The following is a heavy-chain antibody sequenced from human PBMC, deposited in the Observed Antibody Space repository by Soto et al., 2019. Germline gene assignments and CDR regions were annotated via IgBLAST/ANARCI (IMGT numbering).Heavy chain of an antibody. V-gene: IGHV2-26*01. CDR1: GFSLSNVRMG. Sequence: QVTLKESGPVLVKPTETLTLTCTVSGFSLSNVRMGVSWIRQPPGKALEWLAHIFSDDDKSYNTSLKNRLSPSTETSRSQVGLPMTTMDPVQTATYFCARVSVMLIDSYFYAVDVWGQGTTVTVSS. CDR3: ARVSVMLIDSYFYAVDV. CDR2: IFSDDDK. J-gene: IGHJ6*02. D-gene: IGHD3-10*01.